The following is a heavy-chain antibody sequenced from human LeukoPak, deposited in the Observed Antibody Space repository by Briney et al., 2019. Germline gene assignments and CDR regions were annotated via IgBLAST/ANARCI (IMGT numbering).Heavy chain of an antibody. J-gene: IGHJ4*02. Sequence: GGSLRLSCAAPGFTFSNYAMSWVRQAPGKGLEWVSYISSSGSTIYYADSVKGRFTISRDNAKNSLYLQMNSLRAEDTAVYYCARATRRVHSGSFDYWGQGTLVTVSS. CDR1: GFTFSNYA. D-gene: IGHD1-26*01. V-gene: IGHV3-48*04. CDR3: ARATRRVHSGSFDY. CDR2: ISSSGSTI.